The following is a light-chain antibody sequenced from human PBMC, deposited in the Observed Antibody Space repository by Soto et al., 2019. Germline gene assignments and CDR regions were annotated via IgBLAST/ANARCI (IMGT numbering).Light chain of an antibody. J-gene: IGKJ1*01. CDR3: QQYDNWPRT. Sequence: EKVMTQSPPTLSVSPGGRATLSCRASQSVRSNLAWSQRTPGQPPRPLIYDASTRATGIPSRFSGSGSGTECTLTISSLKSEDFAVYYCQQYDNWPRTFGQGTKVDIK. CDR2: DAS. V-gene: IGKV3-15*01. CDR1: QSVRSN.